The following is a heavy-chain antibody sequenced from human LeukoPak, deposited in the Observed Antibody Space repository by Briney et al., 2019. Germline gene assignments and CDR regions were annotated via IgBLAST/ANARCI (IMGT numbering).Heavy chain of an antibody. CDR3: ARQGVVVVVADNYFDY. V-gene: IGHV4-39*01. CDR1: GGSISSTSFY. CDR2: IYYSGST. D-gene: IGHD2-15*01. J-gene: IGHJ4*02. Sequence: PSQTLSLTCTVSGGSISSTSFYWGWIRQPPGKGLEWTGSIYYSGSTYYNPSLKSRVTISVDTSKNQFSLKLSSVTATDTAVYYCARQGVVVVVADNYFDYWGQGTLVTVSS.